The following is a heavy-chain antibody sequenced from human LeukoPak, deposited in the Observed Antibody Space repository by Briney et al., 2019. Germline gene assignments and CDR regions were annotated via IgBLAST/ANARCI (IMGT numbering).Heavy chain of an antibody. CDR3: AREGAAGTTGFYYYYYYMDV. Sequence: GGSLRLSCAASGFTFSSYWMSWVRQAPGKGLEWVANIKQDGSEKYYVDSVKGRFTISRDNAKNSLYLQMNSLRAEDTAVYYCAREGAAGTTGFYYYYYYMDVWGKGTTVTVS. CDR2: IKQDGSEK. D-gene: IGHD6-13*01. J-gene: IGHJ6*03. CDR1: GFTFSSYW. V-gene: IGHV3-7*01.